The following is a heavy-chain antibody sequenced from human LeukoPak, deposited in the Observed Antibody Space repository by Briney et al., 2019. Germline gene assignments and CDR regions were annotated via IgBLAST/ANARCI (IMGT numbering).Heavy chain of an antibody. CDR1: GGSFSGYY. Sequence: SETLSLTCAVYGGSFSGYYWSWIRQPPGKGLEWIGEINHSGSTNYNPSLKSRVTISVDTSKNQFSLKLSSVTAADTAVYYCARGVTVVVPAAIRYYHYYYMDVWGKGTTVTVSS. J-gene: IGHJ6*03. D-gene: IGHD2-2*01. V-gene: IGHV4-34*01. CDR2: INHSGST. CDR3: ARGVTVVVPAAIRYYHYYYMDV.